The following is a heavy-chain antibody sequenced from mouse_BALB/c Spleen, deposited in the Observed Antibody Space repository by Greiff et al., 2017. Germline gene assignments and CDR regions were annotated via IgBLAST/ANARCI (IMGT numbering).Heavy chain of an antibody. D-gene: IGHD2-14*01. Sequence: QVQLQQPGAELVRPGASVKLSCKASGYTFTSYWINWVKQRPGQGLEWIGNIYPSDSYTNYNQKFKDKATLTVDKSSSTAYMQLSSPTSEDSAVYYCTRRGYDDWFAYWGQGTLVTVSA. CDR3: TRRGYDDWFAY. V-gene: IGHV1-69*02. CDR2: IYPSDSYT. CDR1: GYTFTSYW. J-gene: IGHJ3*01.